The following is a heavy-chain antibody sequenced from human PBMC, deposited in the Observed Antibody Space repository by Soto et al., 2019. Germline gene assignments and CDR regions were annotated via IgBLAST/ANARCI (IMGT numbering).Heavy chain of an antibody. D-gene: IGHD3-22*01. J-gene: IGHJ4*02. Sequence: GGSLRLSCAASGFTFSSYGMHWVRQAPGKGLEWVAVISYDGSNKYYADSVKGRFTISRDNSKNTLYLQMNSLRAEDTAVYYCAKDPYPTDSDWGQGTLVTVSS. CDR1: GFTFSSYG. V-gene: IGHV3-30*18. CDR2: ISYDGSNK. CDR3: AKDPYPTDSD.